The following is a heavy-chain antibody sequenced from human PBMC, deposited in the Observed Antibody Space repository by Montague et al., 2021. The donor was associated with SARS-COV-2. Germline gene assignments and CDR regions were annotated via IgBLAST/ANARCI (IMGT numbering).Heavy chain of an antibody. CDR3: TTDSWDIVEVH. Sequence: FLRLSCAASGFTFRYAWMTWVRQAPGKGLEWVGRIKSEAYGGTTHYAAPVEGRFAISRDDSENTLYLQMNSLKIEDTGIYYCTTDSWDIVEVHWGPGTLVTVSS. CDR2: IKSEAYGGTT. CDR1: GFTFRYAW. D-gene: IGHD2-21*01. V-gene: IGHV3-15*01. J-gene: IGHJ4*02.